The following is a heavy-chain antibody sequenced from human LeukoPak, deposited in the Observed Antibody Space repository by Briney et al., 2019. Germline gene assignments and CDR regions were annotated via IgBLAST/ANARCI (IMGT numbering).Heavy chain of an antibody. CDR2: ISYDGSNK. CDR1: GFTFSSYG. CDR3: AKCRGYSGYDNFDY. Sequence: GGSLRLSCAASGFTFSSYGMHWVRQAPGKGLEWVAVISYDGSNKYYADSVKGRFTISRDNSKNTLYLQMNSLRAEDTAVYYCAKCRGYSGYDNFDYWGQGTLVAVSS. V-gene: IGHV3-30*18. J-gene: IGHJ4*02. D-gene: IGHD5-12*01.